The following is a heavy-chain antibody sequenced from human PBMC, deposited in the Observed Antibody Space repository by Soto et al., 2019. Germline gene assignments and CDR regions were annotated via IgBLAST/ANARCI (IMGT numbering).Heavy chain of an antibody. D-gene: IGHD1-7*01. Sequence: GGSLRLSCAASGFTVSSNYMSWVRQAPGKGLEWVSVSYSGGSTYYADSVKGRFTISRDNSKNTLYLQMNSLRAEDTAVYYCARGNWNYDNEYYYYYGMDVWGQGTTVTVSS. CDR1: GFTVSSNY. CDR2: SYSGGST. V-gene: IGHV3-53*01. J-gene: IGHJ6*02. CDR3: ARGNWNYDNEYYYYYGMDV.